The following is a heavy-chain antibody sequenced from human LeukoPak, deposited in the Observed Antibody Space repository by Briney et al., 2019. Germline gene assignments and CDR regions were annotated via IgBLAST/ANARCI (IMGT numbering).Heavy chain of an antibody. Sequence: SETLSLTCTVSGGSISSYYWSWIRQPPGKGLEWIGYIYYSGSTNYNPSLKSRVTISVDTSKNQFSLKLSSVTAADAAVYYCARDRGSDYDILTGYAFDIWGQGTMVTVSS. CDR3: ARDRGSDYDILTGYAFDI. CDR2: IYYSGST. CDR1: GGSISSYY. J-gene: IGHJ3*02. V-gene: IGHV4-59*01. D-gene: IGHD3-9*01.